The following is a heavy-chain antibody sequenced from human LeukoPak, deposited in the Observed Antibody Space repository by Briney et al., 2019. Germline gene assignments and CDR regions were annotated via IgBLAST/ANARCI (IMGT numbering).Heavy chain of an antibody. V-gene: IGHV4-59*01. CDR2: IYYSGST. J-gene: IGHJ6*03. D-gene: IGHD2-2*01. Sequence: PSETLSLTCTVSGGSISSYYWSWIRQPPGKGLEWIGYIYYSGSTNYNPSLKSRVTISVDTSKNQFSLKLSSVTAADTAVYYCARDGGVYCSSTSCYEDYYYMDVWGKGTTVTASS. CDR1: GGSISSYY. CDR3: ARDGGVYCSSTSCYEDYYYMDV.